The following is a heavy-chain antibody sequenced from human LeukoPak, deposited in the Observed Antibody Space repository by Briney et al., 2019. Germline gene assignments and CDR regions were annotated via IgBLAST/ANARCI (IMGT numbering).Heavy chain of an antibody. CDR1: GYTFTGYY. Sequence: GASVKVSCKTSGYTFTGYYLRWVRQAPGQGLEWMGWINPATGDTNYAQNFQGRVTMTRDTSISTAYMDLSSLRSDDTAVYYCASGSDISNFDYWGQGTLVTVSS. D-gene: IGHD3-9*01. V-gene: IGHV1-2*02. CDR3: ASGSDISNFDY. CDR2: INPATGDT. J-gene: IGHJ4*02.